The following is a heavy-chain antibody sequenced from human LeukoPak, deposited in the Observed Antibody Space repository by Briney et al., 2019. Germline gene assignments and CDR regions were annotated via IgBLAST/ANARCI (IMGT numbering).Heavy chain of an antibody. D-gene: IGHD3-22*01. CDR3: AKTYDNSAYSRLRD. V-gene: IGHV1-2*02. CDR2: INPNSGGT. Sequence: ASVKVSCKASGYTFTGYYMHWVRQAPGQGLEWMGWINPNSGGTNYAQKFQGRVTMTRDTSISTAYMELSRLRSDDTAVYYCAKTYDNSAYSRLRDWGQGTLVTVSS. CDR1: GYTFTGYY. J-gene: IGHJ4*02.